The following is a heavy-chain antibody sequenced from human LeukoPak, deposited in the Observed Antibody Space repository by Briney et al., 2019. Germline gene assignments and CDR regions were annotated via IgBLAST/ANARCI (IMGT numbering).Heavy chain of an antibody. CDR3: AKDPQGFGELLFFDY. V-gene: IGHV3-23*01. Sequence: GGSLRLSCAASGFTFSSYAMSWVRQAPGKGQEWVSAISGSGGSTYYADSVKGRFTISRDNSKNTLYLQMNSLRAEDTAVYYCAKDPQGFGELLFFDYWGQGTLVTVSS. CDR2: ISGSGGST. CDR1: GFTFSSYA. D-gene: IGHD3-10*01. J-gene: IGHJ4*02.